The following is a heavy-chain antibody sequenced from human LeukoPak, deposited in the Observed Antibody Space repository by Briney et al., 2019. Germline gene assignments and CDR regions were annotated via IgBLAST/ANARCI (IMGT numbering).Heavy chain of an antibody. D-gene: IGHD6-19*01. Sequence: GGSLRLSCAASGISFTNYAMSWVRQAPARGLEWASSLRGNGDTFYADSVKGRFTLSRDDSRNIVYLQLHNLRVDDTATYYCARASRVSDADAVCWGQGTQVTVSS. V-gene: IGHV3-23*01. CDR2: LRGNGDT. CDR1: GISFTNYA. CDR3: ARASRVSDADAVC. J-gene: IGHJ4*02.